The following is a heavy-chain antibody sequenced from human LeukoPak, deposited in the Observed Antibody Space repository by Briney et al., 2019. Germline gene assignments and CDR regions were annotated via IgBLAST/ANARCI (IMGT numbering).Heavy chain of an antibody. CDR1: GLTFSDHF. Sequence: GGSLRLSCAASGLTFSDHFMSWVRQAPGKAPEWVSYITSENTIYYADSVEGRFTISRDNAKNSLYLQMNSLRAEDTAVYYCARDTGSRPFDPWGQGTLVTVSS. D-gene: IGHD3-10*01. CDR3: ARDTGSRPFDP. J-gene: IGHJ5*02. CDR2: ITSENTI. V-gene: IGHV3-69-1*01.